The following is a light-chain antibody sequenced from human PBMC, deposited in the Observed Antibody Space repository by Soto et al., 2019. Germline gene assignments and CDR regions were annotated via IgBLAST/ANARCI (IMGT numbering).Light chain of an antibody. Sequence: LTQPASVSGSPGQSITVSCTGTSSDVGGYNYVSWYQRHPGKAPKLMIYEVSNRPSGVSDRFSGSKSGNTASLTISGLQAEDEADYYCSSYTSIITLYVFGSGTKVTVL. J-gene: IGLJ1*01. V-gene: IGLV2-14*01. CDR2: EVS. CDR1: SSDVGGYNY. CDR3: SSYTSIITLYV.